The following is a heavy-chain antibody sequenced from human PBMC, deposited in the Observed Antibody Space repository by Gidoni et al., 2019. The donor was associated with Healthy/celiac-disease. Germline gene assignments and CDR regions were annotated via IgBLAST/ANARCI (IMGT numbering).Heavy chain of an antibody. CDR3: TTEVVVPAATYFDY. V-gene: IGHV3-15*01. CDR2: SKSKTEGGTT. CDR1: GFTCSNAW. Sequence: EVQLVESGGGLVKPGGSLRLSCAASGFTCSNAWISWVRQAPGTGREWVGRSKSKTEGGTTDYAAPVKGRFTISRDDSKNTLYLQMNSMNTEDTAVYYCTTEVVVPAATYFDYWGQGTLVTVSS. D-gene: IGHD2-2*01. J-gene: IGHJ4*02.